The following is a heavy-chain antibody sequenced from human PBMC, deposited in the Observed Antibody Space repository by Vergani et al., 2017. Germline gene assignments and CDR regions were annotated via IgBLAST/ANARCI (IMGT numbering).Heavy chain of an antibody. Sequence: QVQLQESGPGLVKPSETLSLTCTVSGGSISSYYWSWIRQPAGKGLEWIGRIYTSGSTNYNPPLKRRVTMSVDTSKNQFSLKLSSVTAADTAVYYCARDGMLYAMNNWFDPWGQGTLVTVSS. CDR2: IYTSGST. CDR1: GGSISSYY. CDR3: ARDGMLYAMNNWFDP. J-gene: IGHJ5*02. D-gene: IGHD2-8*01. V-gene: IGHV4-4*07.